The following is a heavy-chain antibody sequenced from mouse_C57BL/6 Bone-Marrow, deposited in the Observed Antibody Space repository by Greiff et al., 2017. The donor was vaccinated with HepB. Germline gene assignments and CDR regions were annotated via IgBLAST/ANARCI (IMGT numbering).Heavy chain of an antibody. V-gene: IGHV2-5*01. CDR1: GFSLTSYG. CDR2: ICRGGST. J-gene: IGHJ4*01. Sequence: QVHVKQSGPGLVQPSQSLSITCTVSGFSLTSYGVHWVRQSPGKGLEWLGVICRGGSTDYNAAFMSRLSITKDNSKSQVFFKMNSLQADDTAIYYCAKRDDGYYYAMDYWGQGTSVTVSS. CDR3: AKRDDGYYYAMDY. D-gene: IGHD2-3*01.